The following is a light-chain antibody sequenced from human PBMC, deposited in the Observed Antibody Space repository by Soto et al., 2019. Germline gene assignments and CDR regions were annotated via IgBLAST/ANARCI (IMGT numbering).Light chain of an antibody. CDR1: SSNIGAGYD. CDR3: QSYDSSLSGSVV. V-gene: IGLV1-40*01. J-gene: IGLJ2*01. Sequence: QTVVTQPPSLSGAPGQRVTISCTGSSSNIGAGYDVHWYQQLPGTAPKLLIYGNSNRPSGVPDRFSGSKSGTSASLAITGLQAEDEADYYCQSYDSSLSGSVVFGGGTKLTVL. CDR2: GNS.